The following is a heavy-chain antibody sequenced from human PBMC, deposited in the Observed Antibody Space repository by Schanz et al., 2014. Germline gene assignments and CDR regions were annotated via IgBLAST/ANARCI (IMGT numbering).Heavy chain of an antibody. D-gene: IGHD1-1*01. V-gene: IGHV3-23*01. CDR3: AKDRGSGSPQYFDF. J-gene: IGHJ4*02. Sequence: EVQLLESGGGLVQPGGSLRLSCAASGFSFSNYAMTWVRQAPGKGLEWVSAISGSGGTTYYADSVKGRFTISRENSKNTVYLQMNSLRAEDTAIYYCAKDRGSGSPQYFDFWGQGTLVTVSS. CDR2: ISGSGGTT. CDR1: GFSFSNYA.